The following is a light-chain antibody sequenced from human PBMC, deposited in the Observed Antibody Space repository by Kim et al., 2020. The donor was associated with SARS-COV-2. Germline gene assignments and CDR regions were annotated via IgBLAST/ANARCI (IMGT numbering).Light chain of an antibody. CDR1: SGHSSYD. J-gene: IGLJ3*02. Sequence: QPVLTQSPSASASLGASVRLTCTLSSGHSSYDIAWHQQQPEKGPRYLMKVNSVGSHTKGDGIPDRFSGSSSGAERYLTISSLQSDDEADYYCQTWGPGFRVFGGGTKVTVL. CDR2: VNSVGSH. CDR3: QTWGPGFRV. V-gene: IGLV4-69*01.